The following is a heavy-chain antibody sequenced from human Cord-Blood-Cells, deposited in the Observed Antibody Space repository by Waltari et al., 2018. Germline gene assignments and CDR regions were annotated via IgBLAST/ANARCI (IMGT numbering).Heavy chain of an antibody. D-gene: IGHD3-22*01. CDR1: GYTFTGYY. V-gene: IGHV1-2*02. CDR2: INPNSGCT. CDR3: ASYDSSDAFVI. J-gene: IGHJ3*02. Sequence: QVQLVQSGAEVKKPGASVKVSCKASGYTFTGYYMHWVRQAPGQGLEWMGWINPNSGCTNYAREFQGRVTMTRDTSISTAYIVLSRLRSDDTAVYYCASYDSSDAFVIWGQGTMVTVSS.